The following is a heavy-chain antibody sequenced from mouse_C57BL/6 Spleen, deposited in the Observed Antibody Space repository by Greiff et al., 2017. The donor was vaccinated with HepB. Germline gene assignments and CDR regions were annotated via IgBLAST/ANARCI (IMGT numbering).Heavy chain of an antibody. D-gene: IGHD2-3*01. CDR3: AREGGVYDGYYEAY. V-gene: IGHV1-9*01. CDR1: GYTFTGYW. J-gene: IGHJ3*01. Sequence: VQGVESGAELMKPGASVKLSCKATGYTFTGYWIEWVKQRPGHGLEWIGEILPGSGSTNYNEKFKGKATFTADTSSNTAYMQLSSLTTEDSAIYYCAREGGVYDGYYEAYWGQGTLVTVSA. CDR2: ILPGSGST.